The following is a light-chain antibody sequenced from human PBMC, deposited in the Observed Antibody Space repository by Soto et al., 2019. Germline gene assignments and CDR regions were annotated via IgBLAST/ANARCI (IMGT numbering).Light chain of an antibody. V-gene: IGLV2-14*01. J-gene: IGLJ3*02. Sequence: QSALTQPASVSGSPGQSITISCTVSSSDVGASNFVSWYQQHPGKAPKLMIYDVSNRPSGVSNRFSGSKSGNTASLTISGLQAEDEADYYCSSYTRISTVVICGGTKVNVL. CDR3: SSYTRISTVV. CDR1: SSDVGASNF. CDR2: DVS.